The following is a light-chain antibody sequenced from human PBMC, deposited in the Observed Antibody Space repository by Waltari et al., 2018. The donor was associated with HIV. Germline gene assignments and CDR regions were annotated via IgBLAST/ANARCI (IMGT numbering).Light chain of an antibody. Sequence: EIVLTQSPGTLSLSPGERVTLSCRASQSISSSYLAWYQQKPGQAPRLLIYGASSRATGIPDRFSGSGSGTDFTLTISRLEPEDFAVYYCQQYGGSRRTFGLGTKVEIK. CDR3: QQYGGSRRT. CDR1: QSISSSY. J-gene: IGKJ1*01. V-gene: IGKV3-20*01. CDR2: GAS.